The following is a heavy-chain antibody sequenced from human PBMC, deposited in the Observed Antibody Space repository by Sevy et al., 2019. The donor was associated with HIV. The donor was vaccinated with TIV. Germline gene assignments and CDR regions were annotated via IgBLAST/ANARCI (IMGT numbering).Heavy chain of an antibody. Sequence: GGSLRLSCAASGFSFSGYGMHWVRQAPGKGLEWVAVIWYDGSNKEYADSVKGRFTISRENSKNTLYLQMNSLRAEDTAVYYGARESIAVAGIGYYFKYWGQGTLVTVSS. CDR1: GFSFSGYG. CDR3: ARESIAVAGIGYYFKY. CDR2: IWYDGSNK. J-gene: IGHJ4*02. D-gene: IGHD6-19*01. V-gene: IGHV3-33*01.